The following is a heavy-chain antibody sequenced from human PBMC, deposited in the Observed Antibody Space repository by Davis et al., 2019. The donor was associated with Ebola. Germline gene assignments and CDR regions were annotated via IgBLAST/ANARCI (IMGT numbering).Heavy chain of an antibody. D-gene: IGHD3-3*01. CDR1: GGSFSGYY. J-gene: IGHJ5*02. CDR3: ARGLGIFGVWVDP. CDR2: INHSGST. Sequence: MPSETLSLTCAVYGGSFSGYYWSWIRQPPGKGLEWIGEINHSGSTNYNPSLKSRVTISVDTSKNQFSLKLISVTAADTAVYYCARGLGIFGVWVDPWGQGTLVTVSS. V-gene: IGHV4-34*01.